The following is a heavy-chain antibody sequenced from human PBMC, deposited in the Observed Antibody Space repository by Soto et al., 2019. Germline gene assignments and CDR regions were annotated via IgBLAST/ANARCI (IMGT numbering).Heavy chain of an antibody. CDR1: GYTFTSYG. V-gene: IGHV1-18*01. CDR3: ARAKHGYSSGWYFDY. J-gene: IGHJ4*02. D-gene: IGHD6-19*01. Sequence: GASVKVSFKASGYTFTSYGISWVRQAPGQGLEWMGWISAYNGNTNYAQKLQGRVTMTTDTSTSTAYMELRSLRSDDTAVYYCARAKHGYSSGWYFDYWGQGTLVTVSS. CDR2: ISAYNGNT.